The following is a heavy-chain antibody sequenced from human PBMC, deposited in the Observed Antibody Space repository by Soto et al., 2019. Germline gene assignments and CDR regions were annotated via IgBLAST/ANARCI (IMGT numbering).Heavy chain of an antibody. Sequence: QVQLVESGGGVVQPGRSLRLSCAASGFTFSSYAMHWVRQAPGKGLEWVAVISYDGSNKYYADSVKGRFTISRDNSKNTLYLQMNSLRAEDTAVYYCARDNYSSGWFMSGIGWFDPWGQGTLVTVSS. CDR2: ISYDGSNK. D-gene: IGHD6-19*01. CDR1: GFTFSSYA. CDR3: ARDNYSSGWFMSGIGWFDP. V-gene: IGHV3-30-3*01. J-gene: IGHJ5*02.